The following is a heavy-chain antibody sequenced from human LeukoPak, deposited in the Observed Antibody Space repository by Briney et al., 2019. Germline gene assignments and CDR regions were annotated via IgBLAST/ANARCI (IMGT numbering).Heavy chain of an antibody. D-gene: IGHD4-17*01. Sequence: GGSLRLSCAASGFTFSSYRMHWVRQAPGKGLVWVSRIKSDGSNTNYADSVKGRFTVSRDNAKNTLYLQMNSLRAEDTAVYYCARAILTPGGATVTRYFDYWGQGTLVTVSS. CDR2: IKSDGSNT. V-gene: IGHV3-74*01. CDR3: ARAILTPGGATVTRYFDY. J-gene: IGHJ4*02. CDR1: GFTFSSYR.